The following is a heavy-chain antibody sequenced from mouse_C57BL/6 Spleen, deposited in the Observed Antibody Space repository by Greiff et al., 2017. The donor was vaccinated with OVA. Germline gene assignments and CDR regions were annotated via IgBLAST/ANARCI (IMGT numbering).Heavy chain of an antibody. CDR2: IDPSDSYT. J-gene: IGHJ4*01. D-gene: IGHD2-3*01. CDR3: SRCFYDGDYEAMDY. V-gene: IGHV1-69*01. CDR1: GYTFTSYW. Sequence: VQLQQPGAELVMPGASVKLSCKASGYTFTSYWMHWVKQRPGQGLEWIGEIDPSDSYTNYNQKFKGKSTLTVDKSSSTAYMQLSSLTSEDSAVYYCSRCFYDGDYEAMDYWGQGTSVTVSS.